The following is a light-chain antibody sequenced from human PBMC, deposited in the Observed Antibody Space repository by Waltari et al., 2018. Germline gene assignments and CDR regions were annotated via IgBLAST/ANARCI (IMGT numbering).Light chain of an antibody. Sequence: DIQMTQSPSSVSASVGDRVTITCRASQGISSYLAWYQQKPGKAPKLLIYAASTLQSGVPSRFSGSGSGTDFSLTISSLQPEDFATYYCQQLNSYPSVTFGQGTRLEVK. CDR1: QGISSY. CDR3: QQLNSYPSVT. CDR2: AAS. J-gene: IGKJ5*01. V-gene: IGKV1-9*01.